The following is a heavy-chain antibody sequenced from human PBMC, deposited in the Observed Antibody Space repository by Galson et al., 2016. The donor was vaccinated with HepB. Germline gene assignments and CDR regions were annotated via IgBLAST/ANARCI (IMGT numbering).Heavy chain of an antibody. V-gene: IGHV4-4*02. D-gene: IGHD2-2*01. CDR3: ARRRVCRRSTCYGFDY. J-gene: IGHJ4*02. CDR2: MDHSGST. CDR1: GGSISSSNW. Sequence: SETLSLTCAVSGGSISSSNWWSWVRQPPGKGLEWIGEMDHSGSTDYNPSLKSRVTISVDKSKKQFALKLSSVTAADTAVYYCARRRVCRRSTCYGFDYWGQGALVTVSS.